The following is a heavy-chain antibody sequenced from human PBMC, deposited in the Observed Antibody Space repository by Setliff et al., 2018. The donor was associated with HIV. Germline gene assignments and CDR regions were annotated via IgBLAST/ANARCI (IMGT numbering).Heavy chain of an antibody. CDR2: IIPVFGTA. J-gene: IGHJ4*02. Sequence: SVKVSCKASGYTFTSYGISWVRQAPGQGLEWMGGIIPVFGTANYAQKFQGRVTITADESTSTAYMELSSLRSEDTAVYYCARVGTGATEYFDYWGQGTLVTVSS. CDR1: GYTFTSYG. CDR3: ARVGTGATEYFDY. D-gene: IGHD1-26*01. V-gene: IGHV1-69*13.